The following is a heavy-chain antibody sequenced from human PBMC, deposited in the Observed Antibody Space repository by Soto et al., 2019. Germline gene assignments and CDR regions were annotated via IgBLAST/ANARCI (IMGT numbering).Heavy chain of an antibody. D-gene: IGHD3-22*01. V-gene: IGHV1-2*04. CDR2: INPNSGGT. CDR3: ARGIGDYYDSSGYKNYGMDV. J-gene: IGHJ6*02. CDR1: GYTFTGYY. Sequence: ASVKVSCKASGYTFTGYYMHWVRQAPGQGLEWMGWINPNSGGTNYAQKFQGWVTMTRDTSISTAYMELSRLRSDDTAVYYCARGIGDYYDSSGYKNYGMDVWGQGTTVTVSS.